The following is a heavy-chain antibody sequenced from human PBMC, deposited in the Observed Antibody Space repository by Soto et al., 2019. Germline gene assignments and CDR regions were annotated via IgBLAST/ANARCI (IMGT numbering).Heavy chain of an antibody. CDR2: IYYSGST. D-gene: IGHD3-10*01. CDR1: GGSISSGDYY. Sequence: QVQLQESGPGLVKPSQTLSLTCTVSGGSISSGDYYWSWIRQPPGKGLAWIGYIYYSGSTYYNPSLKSRVTISVDTSKNQFSLKLSSVTAADTAVYYCARECRFGVNWFDPWGQGTLVTVSS. J-gene: IGHJ5*02. CDR3: ARECRFGVNWFDP. V-gene: IGHV4-30-4*01.